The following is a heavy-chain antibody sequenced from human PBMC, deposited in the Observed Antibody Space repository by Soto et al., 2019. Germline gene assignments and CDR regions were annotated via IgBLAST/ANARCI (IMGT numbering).Heavy chain of an antibody. Sequence: GSLRLSCAASGFTFSSYAMSWVRQAPGKGLEWVSAISGRGGSTYYAYSVKGRSTISRDNSNNTLYLQMNSLRAEDTALYYCAKDQPNWNHSPGIGDYWGEGPLVTLSS. CDR1: GFTFSSYA. CDR3: AKDQPNWNHSPGIGDY. V-gene: IGHV3-23*01. J-gene: IGHJ4*02. D-gene: IGHD1-1*01. CDR2: ISGRGGST.